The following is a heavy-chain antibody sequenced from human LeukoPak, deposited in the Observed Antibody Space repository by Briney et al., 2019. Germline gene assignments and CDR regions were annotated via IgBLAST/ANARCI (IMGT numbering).Heavy chain of an antibody. J-gene: IGHJ4*02. D-gene: IGHD6-19*01. V-gene: IGHV3-30-3*01. CDR3: ARDRSQGSSGWYEYYFDY. CDR2: ISYDGSNK. Sequence: GGSLRLSCAASGFTFSSYAMHWVRQAPGKGLEWVAVISYDGSNKYYADSVKGRFTISRDNSKNTLYLQMNSLRAEDTAVYYCARDRSQGSSGWYEYYFDYWGQGTLVTVSS. CDR1: GFTFSSYA.